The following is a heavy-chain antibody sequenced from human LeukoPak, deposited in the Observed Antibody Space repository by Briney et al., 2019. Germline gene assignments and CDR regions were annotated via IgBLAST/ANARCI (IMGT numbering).Heavy chain of an antibody. V-gene: IGHV3-23*01. D-gene: IGHD6-13*01. CDR2: INGSGDAT. CDR3: ARVTYSSSRDY. Sequence: GGSLRLSCAASGFIFSHYTVTWVRQAPGKGLEWVSSINGSGDATLYADSVMGRFTISRDNAKNTVSLQMNNLRAEDTAVYYCARVTYSSSRDYWGQGTLVTVSS. CDR1: GFIFSHYT. J-gene: IGHJ4*02.